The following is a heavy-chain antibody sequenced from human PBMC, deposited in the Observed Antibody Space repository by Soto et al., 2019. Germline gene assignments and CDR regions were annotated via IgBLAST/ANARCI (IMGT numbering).Heavy chain of an antibody. CDR3: AKYCSSDVCFDY. CDR1: GFTFSSCS. Sequence: PGGSLRLSCASSGFTFSSCSMNWVRQAPGKGLEWVSFTSGSGDTKYYADSVKGRFTISRDNAKNSLYLQMSSLRDEDTAVYYCAKYCSSDVCFDYWGQGTLVTVS. V-gene: IGHV3-48*02. J-gene: IGHJ4*02. CDR2: TSGSGDTK. D-gene: IGHD2-8*01.